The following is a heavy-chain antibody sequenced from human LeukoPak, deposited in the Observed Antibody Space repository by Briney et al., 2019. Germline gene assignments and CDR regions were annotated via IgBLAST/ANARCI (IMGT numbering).Heavy chain of an antibody. CDR1: GYTFTSYG. CDR3: ARGSPMTSSGYYNH. V-gene: IGHV1-69*13. CDR2: IIPIFGTA. Sequence: ASVKVSCKASGYTFTSYGISWVRQAPGQGLEWMGGIIPIFGTANYAQKFQGRVTITADESTSTAYMELSSLRSEDTAVYYCARGSPMTSSGYYNHWGQGTLVTVSS. D-gene: IGHD3-22*01. J-gene: IGHJ4*02.